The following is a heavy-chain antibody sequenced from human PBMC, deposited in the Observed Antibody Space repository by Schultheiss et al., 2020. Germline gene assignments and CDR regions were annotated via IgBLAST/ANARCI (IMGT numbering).Heavy chain of an antibody. CDR3: ARLFYQSGSHDY. CDR2: IYYSGST. V-gene: IGHV4-39*01. Sequence: SQTLSLTCTVSGGSISSSSYYWGWIRQPPGKGLEWIGSIYYSGSTYYNPSLKSRVTISVDTSKNQFSLKLSSVTAAYTAGYYCARLFYQSGSHDYWGQGTLVTVSS. D-gene: IGHD1-26*01. J-gene: IGHJ4*02. CDR1: GGSISSSSYY.